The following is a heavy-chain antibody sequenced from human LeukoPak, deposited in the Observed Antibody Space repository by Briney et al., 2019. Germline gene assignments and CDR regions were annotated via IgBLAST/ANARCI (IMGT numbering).Heavy chain of an antibody. V-gene: IGHV4-59*08. Sequence: PSETLSLTCTVSGGSISSYYWSWIRQPPGKGLEWIGYIYYSGSTNYNPSLESRVTISVDTSKNQFSLKLSSVTAADTAVYYCARLGSGWPYYFDYWGQGTLVTVSS. CDR1: GGSISSYY. J-gene: IGHJ4*02. CDR2: IYYSGST. D-gene: IGHD6-19*01. CDR3: ARLGSGWPYYFDY.